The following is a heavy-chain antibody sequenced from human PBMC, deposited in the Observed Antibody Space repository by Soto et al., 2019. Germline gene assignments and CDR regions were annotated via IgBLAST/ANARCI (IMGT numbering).Heavy chain of an antibody. CDR2: INHSGST. D-gene: IGHD3-10*01. J-gene: IGHJ6*02. CDR1: GGSFSGYY. Sequence: PSETLSLTCAVYGGSFSGYYWSWIRQPPGKGLEWIGEINHSGSTNYNPSLKSRVTISVDTSKNQFSLKLSSVTAADTAVYYCARAKRHYYGSGSYYRDYYGMDVWGQGTTVTVSS. V-gene: IGHV4-34*01. CDR3: ARAKRHYYGSGSYYRDYYGMDV.